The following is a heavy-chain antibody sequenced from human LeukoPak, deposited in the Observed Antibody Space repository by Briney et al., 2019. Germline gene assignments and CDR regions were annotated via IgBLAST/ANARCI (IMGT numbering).Heavy chain of an antibody. CDR3: ARANPQQQLAFDY. J-gene: IGHJ4*02. V-gene: IGHV4-34*01. D-gene: IGHD6-13*01. Sequence: SETLSLTCAVYGGSFSVYYWSWIRQPPGKGLEWIGEINHSGSTNYNPSLKSRVTISVDTSKNQFSLKLSSVTAADTAVYYCARANPQQQLAFDYWGQGTLVTVSS. CDR2: INHSGST. CDR1: GGSFSVYY.